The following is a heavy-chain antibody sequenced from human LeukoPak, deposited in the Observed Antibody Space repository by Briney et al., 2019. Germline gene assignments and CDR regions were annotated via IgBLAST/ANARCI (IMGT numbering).Heavy chain of an antibody. V-gene: IGHV4-4*07. CDR3: ATERSRGLAL. D-gene: IGHD2-2*01. J-gene: IGHJ5*02. Sequence: SETLSLTCTVPGDSTSGYYWSWIRQPAGKGLEWIGRMYTSGSANYNPSLKSRATMSLDTSKKLFSLQMSSVTAADTAIYYCATERSRGLALWGQGALVIVSS. CDR2: MYTSGSA. CDR1: GDSTSGYY.